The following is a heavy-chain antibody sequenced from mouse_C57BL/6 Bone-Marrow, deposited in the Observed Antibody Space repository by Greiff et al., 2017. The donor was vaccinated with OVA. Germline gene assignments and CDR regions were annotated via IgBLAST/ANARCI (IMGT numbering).Heavy chain of an antibody. D-gene: IGHD1-1*01. CDR2: IYPGNSDT. V-gene: IGHV1-5*01. CDR3: TRRAVVATGDFDY. Sequence: VQLQQSGTVLARPGASVKMSCKTSGYTFTSYWMHWVKQRPGQGLEWIGAIYPGNSDTSYNQKFKGKAKLTAVTSASTAYMELSSLTNEDSAVYYCTRRAVVATGDFDYWGQGTTLTVSS. J-gene: IGHJ2*01. CDR1: GYTFTSYW.